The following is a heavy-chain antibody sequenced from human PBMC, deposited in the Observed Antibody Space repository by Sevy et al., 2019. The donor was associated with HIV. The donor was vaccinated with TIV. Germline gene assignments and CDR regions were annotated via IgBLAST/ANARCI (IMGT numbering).Heavy chain of an antibody. D-gene: IGHD2-2*02. CDR1: GGSISSYY. CDR2: IYYSGST. Sequence: SETLSLTCTVSGGSISSYYWSWIRQPPGKGLEWIGYIYYSGSTNYNPSLKSRVTISVDTSKNQFSLKLSSVTAADTAVYYCARVCSSTSCYTGLGWFDPWGQRTLVTVSS. V-gene: IGHV4-59*01. J-gene: IGHJ5*02. CDR3: ARVCSSTSCYTGLGWFDP.